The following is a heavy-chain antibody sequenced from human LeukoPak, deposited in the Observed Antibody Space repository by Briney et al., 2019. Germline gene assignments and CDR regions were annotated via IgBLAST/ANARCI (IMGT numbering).Heavy chain of an antibody. J-gene: IGHJ5*02. V-gene: IGHV4-59*12. CDR3: AKDPIAAAGNWFDP. CDR2: IYYSGST. Sequence: PSETLSLTCTVSGGSISSYYWSWIRQPPGKGLEWIGYIYYSGSTNYNPSLKSRVTISVDTSKNQFSLKVSSVTAADTAVYYCAKDPIAAAGNWFDPWGQGTLVTVSS. CDR1: GGSISSYY. D-gene: IGHD6-13*01.